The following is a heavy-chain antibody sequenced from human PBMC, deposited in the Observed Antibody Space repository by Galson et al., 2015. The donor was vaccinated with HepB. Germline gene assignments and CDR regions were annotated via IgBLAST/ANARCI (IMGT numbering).Heavy chain of an antibody. V-gene: IGHV5-51*03. J-gene: IGHJ4*02. Sequence: QSGAEVKKPGESLKISCRGFGYSFSSHWIGWVRQMPGKGLEWMGLIYPGDSDTKYNPSFQGQVTISVGKSINTAYLQWSSLKASDTAMYYCVTHFDGSGSFYFYLDYWGQGTLVTVSS. D-gene: IGHD3-10*01. CDR1: GYSFSSHW. CDR3: VTHFDGSGSFYFYLDY. CDR2: IYPGDSDT.